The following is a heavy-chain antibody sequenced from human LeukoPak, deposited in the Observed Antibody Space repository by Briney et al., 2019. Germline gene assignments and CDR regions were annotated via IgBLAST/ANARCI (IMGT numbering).Heavy chain of an antibody. CDR3: ARDSNSSPFDY. J-gene: IGHJ4*02. V-gene: IGHV3-21*01. CDR2: ISSSSSYI. D-gene: IGHD6-13*01. CDR1: GFRFSSYA. Sequence: GGSLRLSCAASGFRFSSYAMGWVRQAPGKGLEWVSSISSSSSYIYYADSVKGRFTISRDNAKNSLYLQMNSLRAEDTAVYYCARDSNSSPFDYWGQGTLVTVSS.